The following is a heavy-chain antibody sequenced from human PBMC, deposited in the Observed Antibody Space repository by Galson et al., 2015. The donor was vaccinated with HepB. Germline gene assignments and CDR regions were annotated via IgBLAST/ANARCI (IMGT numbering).Heavy chain of an antibody. CDR3: ARVWSSTWYYFDL. CDR2: VHSYGGV. V-gene: IGHV4-61*01. CDR1: GVSVNSDTYY. D-gene: IGHD6-13*01. Sequence: LSLTCAVSGVSVNSDTYYWTWIRQSPGRGLEWIGYVHSYGGVNYNPSHMGRVSIFLDTSGDQFSLRLTSVTAADTAVYYCARVWSSTWYYFDLWGQGTLVTVSS. J-gene: IGHJ4*02.